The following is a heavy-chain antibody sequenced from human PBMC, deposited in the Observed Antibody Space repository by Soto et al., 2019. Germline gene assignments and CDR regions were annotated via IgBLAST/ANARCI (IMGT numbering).Heavy chain of an antibody. CDR1: GFTFSAYT. J-gene: IGHJ5*02. CDR2: ISVSGVGT. CDR3: ARGGRYTWFDP. Sequence: EVQLLESGGGLAQPGGSLRLSCAASGFTFSAYTLSWVRQAPGKGLEWVSGISVSGVGTYNADSVKGRSTISRDNSKNTMYLQMNSLTAEHTAVYYCARGGRYTWFDPWGQGTLVTVSS. V-gene: IGHV3-23*01. D-gene: IGHD2-15*01.